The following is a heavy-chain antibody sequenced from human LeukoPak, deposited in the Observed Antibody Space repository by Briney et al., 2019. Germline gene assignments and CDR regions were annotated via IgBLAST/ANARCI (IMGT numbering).Heavy chain of an antibody. CDR3: AKDKGVLLWFGESPKMFFDY. Sequence: GGSLRPSCAASGFTFSSYSMNWVRQAPGKGLEWVSSISSSSSYIYYADSVKGRFTISRDNAKNSLYLQMNSLRAEDTAVYYCAKDKGVLLWFGESPKMFFDYWGQGTLVTVSS. CDR2: ISSSSSYI. CDR1: GFTFSSYS. V-gene: IGHV3-21*01. J-gene: IGHJ4*02. D-gene: IGHD3-10*01.